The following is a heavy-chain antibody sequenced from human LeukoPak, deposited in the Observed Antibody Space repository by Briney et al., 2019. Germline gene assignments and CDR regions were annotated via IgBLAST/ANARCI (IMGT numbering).Heavy chain of an antibody. Sequence: ASMKVSCKASGYTFTSYYMHWVRLAPGQGLEWMGWINPSSGDTDYAQKFQGRVTMTRDTSISTAYMELSRLRSDDTAVYYCAKNPYEYYFDYWGQGTLVTVSS. CDR3: AKNPYEYYFDY. CDR2: INPSSGDT. V-gene: IGHV1-2*02. D-gene: IGHD5-12*01. J-gene: IGHJ4*02. CDR1: GYTFTSYY.